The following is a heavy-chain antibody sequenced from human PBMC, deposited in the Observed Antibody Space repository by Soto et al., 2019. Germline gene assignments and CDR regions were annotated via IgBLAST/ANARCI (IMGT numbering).Heavy chain of an antibody. J-gene: IGHJ4*02. CDR3: AHWNPGIMNTFGGVIAPAY. CDR1: GFSLSTSGVG. V-gene: IGHV2-5*02. Sequence: SGPKLVNPTQTLTLTCTFSGFSLSTSGVGVGWIRQPPGKALEWLALIYWDDDKRYSPSLKSRLTITKDTSKNQVVLTMTNMDPVDTATYYCAHWNPGIMNTFGGVIAPAYWGQGTLVTVSS. CDR2: IYWDDDK. D-gene: IGHD3-16*02.